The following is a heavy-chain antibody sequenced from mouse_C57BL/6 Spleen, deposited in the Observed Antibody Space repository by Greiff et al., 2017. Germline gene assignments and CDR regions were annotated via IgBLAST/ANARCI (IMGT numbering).Heavy chain of an antibody. CDR1: GYTFTDHT. D-gene: IGHD2-4*01. V-gene: IGHV1-78*01. Sequence: VQLQQSDAELVKPGASVKISCKVSGYTFTDHTIPWMKQRPEQGLEWIGYIYPRDGSTKYNEKFKGKATLTADKSSSTACMQLNSLTSEDSAVYFCARKVNDYGYFDDWGQGTTLTVAS. J-gene: IGHJ2*01. CDR3: ARKVNDYGYFDD. CDR2: IYPRDGST.